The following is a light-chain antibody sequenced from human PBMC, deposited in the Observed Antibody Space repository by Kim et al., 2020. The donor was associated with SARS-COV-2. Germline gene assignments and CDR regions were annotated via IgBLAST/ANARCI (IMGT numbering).Light chain of an antibody. CDR3: QQYGSSPPGVT. Sequence: RESAPLSHGALRGVSGNYSAWYQPKPGQAPRLLISGASSRATGIPDRFSGSGSGTEFTLTISRLEPEDFAVYYCQQYGSSPPGVTFGGGTKVDIK. CDR2: GAS. CDR1: RGVSGNY. J-gene: IGKJ4*01. V-gene: IGKV3-20*01.